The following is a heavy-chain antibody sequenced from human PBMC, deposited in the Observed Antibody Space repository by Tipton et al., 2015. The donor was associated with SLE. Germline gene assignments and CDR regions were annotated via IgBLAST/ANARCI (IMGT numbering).Heavy chain of an antibody. CDR2: TDHSGGT. D-gene: IGHD3-10*01. V-gene: IGHV4-34*09. Sequence: TLSLTCAVHGGSLRDHYWSWIRQPPGKGLEWIGQTDHSGGTSYTPSLQSRASMSLDTSKNQFSLKLSSVTAADTAVYYCAKDRQPPGGLQLHPLDALDIWGPGSLVTVSS. CDR3: AKDRQPPGGLQLHPLDALDI. CDR1: GGSLRDHY. J-gene: IGHJ3*02.